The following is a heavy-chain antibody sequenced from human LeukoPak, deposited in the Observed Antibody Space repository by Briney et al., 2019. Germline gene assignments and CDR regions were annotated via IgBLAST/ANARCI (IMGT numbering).Heavy chain of an antibody. CDR1: GFSMRVYW. CDR2: IKQDGSER. D-gene: IGHD3-22*01. J-gene: IGHJ4*02. CDR3: ARDWGAYYHFFDY. V-gene: IGHV3-7*01. Sequence: GGSLTLSCEASGFSMRVYWMIWVRQAPGEGLEGVGNIKQDGSERNYVDSVKGRFTISRDNAKKSLYLQINSLRAEDTAVYYCARDWGAYYHFFDYWGQGTLVTVSS.